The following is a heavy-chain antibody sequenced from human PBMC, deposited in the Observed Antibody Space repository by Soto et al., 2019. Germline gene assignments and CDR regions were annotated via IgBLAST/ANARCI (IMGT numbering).Heavy chain of an antibody. CDR2: FNHSGST. CDR3: AAGGAVVQMKYYFDY. J-gene: IGHJ4*02. Sequence: SETLSLTCAVYGGSFSGYYWSWIRQPPGKGLEWIGEFNHSGSTNYNPSLKSRVTISVDTSKNQFSLKLSSVTAADTAVYYCAAGGAVVQMKYYFDYWGQGTLVTVSS. D-gene: IGHD2-15*01. CDR1: GGSFSGYY. V-gene: IGHV4-34*01.